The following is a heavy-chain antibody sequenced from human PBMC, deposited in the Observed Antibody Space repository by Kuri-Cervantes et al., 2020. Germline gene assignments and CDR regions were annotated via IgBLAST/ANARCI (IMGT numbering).Heavy chain of an antibody. V-gene: IGHV4-39*07. CDR3: ARDSVAAAGLDY. D-gene: IGHD6-13*01. Sequence: SETLSLTCTVSGGSISSSSYYWGWIRQPPGKGLEWIGSIYYSGSTYYNPSLKSRATISVDTSKNQFSLKLSSVTAADTAVYYCARDSVAAAGLDYWGQGNLVTVSS. J-gene: IGHJ4*02. CDR2: IYYSGST. CDR1: GGSISSSSYY.